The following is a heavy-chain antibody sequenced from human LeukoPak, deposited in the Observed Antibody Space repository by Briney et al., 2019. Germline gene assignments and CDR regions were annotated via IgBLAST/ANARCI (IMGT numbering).Heavy chain of an antibody. V-gene: IGHV3-11*04. J-gene: IGHJ6*03. CDR1: GFTFSDYY. CDR3: ARYYYDSSGYLYYYYMDV. D-gene: IGHD3-22*01. CDR2: ISSSGSTI. Sequence: SGGSLRLSCAASGFTFSDYYMSRNRQAPGKGLEWVSYISSSGSTIYYADSVKGRFTISRDNAKNSLYLQMNSLRAEDTAVYYCARYYYDSSGYLYYYYMDVWGKGTTVTVSS.